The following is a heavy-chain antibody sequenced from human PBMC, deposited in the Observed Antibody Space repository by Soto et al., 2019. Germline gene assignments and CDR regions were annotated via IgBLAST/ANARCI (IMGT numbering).Heavy chain of an antibody. J-gene: IGHJ5*02. CDR1: GYTFIRYG. CDR3: ARDESMAMVRGGLYNWFDT. V-gene: IGHV1-18*01. Sequence: QVQLVQSGAEVKKPGASVKVSCKASGYTFIRYGFSWVRQAPGPGLEWMGWISAYNGNTNYAQNLQGRVTMTPDTSTSTAYMELRSLRSDDTAMYYCARDESMAMVRGGLYNWFDTWGQGTLVTVAS. D-gene: IGHD3-10*01. CDR2: ISAYNGNT.